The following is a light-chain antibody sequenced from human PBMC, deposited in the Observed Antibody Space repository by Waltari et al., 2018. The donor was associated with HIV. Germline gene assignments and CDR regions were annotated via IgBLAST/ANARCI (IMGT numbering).Light chain of an antibody. V-gene: IGKV3-20*01. Sequence: EIVLTQSPGTLSLAPGERATLSRRASPNFDNTYLAWYHQQRGQPRRHLICGAASRATAIPARFSGRGSGAVFSLTIRSLDPEALCFYHCHQSGSSPCTFGRGTKVEIK. J-gene: IGKJ4*02. CDR1: PNFDNTY. CDR3: HQSGSSPCT. CDR2: GAA.